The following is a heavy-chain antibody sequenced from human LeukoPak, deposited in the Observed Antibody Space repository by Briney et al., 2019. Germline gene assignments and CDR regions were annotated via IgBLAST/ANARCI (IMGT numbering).Heavy chain of an antibody. J-gene: IGHJ3*02. V-gene: IGHV3-21*05. CDR2: ITSSSSHI. CDR1: GLTFNTYS. CDR3: ARGSPYGDYAFDI. Sequence: PGGSLRLSRAASGLTFNTYSMNWVRQAPGKGLEWISFITSSSSHIYYADSVKGRFTISRDNAKNSLYLQMNSLRAEDTAVYYCARGSPYGDYAFDIWGQGTMVTVSS. D-gene: IGHD4-17*01.